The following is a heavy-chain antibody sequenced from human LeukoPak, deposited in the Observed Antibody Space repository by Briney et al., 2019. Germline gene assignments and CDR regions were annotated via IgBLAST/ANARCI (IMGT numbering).Heavy chain of an antibody. CDR2: IYPGDSDT. D-gene: IGHD7-27*01. Sequence: GESLKISCKGSGYSFTSYWIGWVRQMPGKGLEWMGIIYPGDSDTRYSPSFQGQVTISADKSISTAYMELSRLRSDDTAVYYCARDAGAVDYWGQGTLVTVSS. CDR1: GYSFTSYW. V-gene: IGHV5-51*01. J-gene: IGHJ4*02. CDR3: ARDAGAVDY.